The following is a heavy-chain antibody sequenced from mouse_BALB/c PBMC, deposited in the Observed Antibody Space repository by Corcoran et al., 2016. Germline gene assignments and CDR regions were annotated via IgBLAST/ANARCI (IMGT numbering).Heavy chain of an antibody. CDR2: ISCYNGAT. Sequence: RVKTGASVKISCTASGYSFTGYYMHWVKQSHGKSLEWIGYISCYNGATSYNQKFKGKATFTVDTSSSTAYMQFNSLTSDDSAVYYCARDDYDGNYYAMDYWGQGTSVTVSS. V-gene: IGHV1S34*01. D-gene: IGHD2-4*01. CDR1: GYSFTGYY. J-gene: IGHJ4*01. CDR3: ARDDYDGNYYAMDY.